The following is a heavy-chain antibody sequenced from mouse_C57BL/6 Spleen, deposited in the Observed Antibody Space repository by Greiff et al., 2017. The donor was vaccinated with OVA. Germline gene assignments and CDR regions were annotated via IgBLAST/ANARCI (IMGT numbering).Heavy chain of an antibody. CDR2: INPNNGGT. CDR3: ARIYYGNYVGYFDV. J-gene: IGHJ1*03. D-gene: IGHD2-1*01. Sequence: VQLQQSGPELVKPGASVKMSCKASGYTFTDYNMHWVKQSHGKSLEWIGYINPNNGGTSYNQKFKGKATLTVNKSSSTAYMELRSLTSEDSAVYYCARIYYGNYVGYFDVWGTGTTVTVSS. V-gene: IGHV1-22*01. CDR1: GYTFTDYN.